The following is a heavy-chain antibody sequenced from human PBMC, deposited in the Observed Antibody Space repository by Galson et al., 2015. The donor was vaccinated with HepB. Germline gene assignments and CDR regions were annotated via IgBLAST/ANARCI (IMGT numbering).Heavy chain of an antibody. CDR3: AKAPWYYDILTGYYGDY. J-gene: IGHJ4*02. CDR1: GFTFSSYA. Sequence: SLRLSCAASGFTFSSYAMSWVRQAPGKGLEWVSAISGSGGSTYYADSVKGRFTISRDNSKNTLYLQMNSLRAEDTAVYYCAKAPWYYDILTGYYGDYWGQGTLVTVSS. CDR2: ISGSGGST. V-gene: IGHV3-23*01. D-gene: IGHD3-9*01.